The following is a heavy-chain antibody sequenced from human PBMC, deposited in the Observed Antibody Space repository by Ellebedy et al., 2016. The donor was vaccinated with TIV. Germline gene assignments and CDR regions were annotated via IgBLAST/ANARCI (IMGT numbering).Heavy chain of an antibody. CDR3: ARGKGGKYCSGGSCPRNNWFDP. Sequence: SQTLSLTCXISGDSVSSNSAAWNWIRQSPSRGLEWLGRTYYRSKWYNDYAVSVKSRITINPDTSKNQFSLQLNSVTPEDTAVYYCARGKGGKYCSGGSCPRNNWFDPWGQGTLVTVPS. V-gene: IGHV6-1*01. CDR1: GDSVSSNSAA. J-gene: IGHJ5*02. CDR2: TYYRSKWYN. D-gene: IGHD2-15*01.